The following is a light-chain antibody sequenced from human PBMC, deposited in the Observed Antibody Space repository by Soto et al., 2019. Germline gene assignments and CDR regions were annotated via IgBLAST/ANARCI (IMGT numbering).Light chain of an antibody. J-gene: IGKJ2*01. CDR3: QQYGISSHT. CDR2: GAT. Sequence: EVVLTQSPGTLSLSPGERATLSCRASQSISSSYLAWYQQRPGQAPRLLIHGATRRATGIPDRFSGSGSGTDFTLTISRLEPEDFAVYYCQQYGISSHTFGQGTKLEIK. V-gene: IGKV3-20*01. CDR1: QSISSSY.